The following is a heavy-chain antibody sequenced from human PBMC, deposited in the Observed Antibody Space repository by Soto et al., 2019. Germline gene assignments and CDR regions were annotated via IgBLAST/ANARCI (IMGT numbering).Heavy chain of an antibody. Sequence: ASVKVSCKASGYTFTSYGIHWVRQAPGQRLEWKGWINAGNGNTKSSQKFQGRVTITRDTSASTAYMELSSLRSEDTAVYYCARDVAVAGYYFDYWGQGTLVTVSS. D-gene: IGHD6-19*01. CDR3: ARDVAVAGYYFDY. J-gene: IGHJ4*02. V-gene: IGHV1-3*01. CDR2: INAGNGNT. CDR1: GYTFTSYG.